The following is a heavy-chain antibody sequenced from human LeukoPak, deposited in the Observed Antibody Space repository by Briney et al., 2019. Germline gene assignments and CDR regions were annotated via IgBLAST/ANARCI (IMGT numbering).Heavy chain of an antibody. CDR1: GGTFSSYT. J-gene: IGHJ4*02. CDR2: IIPILGIA. Sequence: GASVKVSCKASGGTFSSYTISWVRQAPGQGLEWMGRIIPILGIANYAQKFQGRVTITADKSTSTAYMELSSPRSEDTAVYYCVRVTGTTLDYWGQGTLVTVSS. D-gene: IGHD1-7*01. CDR3: VRVTGTTLDY. V-gene: IGHV1-69*02.